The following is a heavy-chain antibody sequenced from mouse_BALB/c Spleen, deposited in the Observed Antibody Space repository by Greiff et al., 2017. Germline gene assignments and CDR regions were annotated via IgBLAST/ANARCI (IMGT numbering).Heavy chain of an antibody. Sequence: QVQLQQSGAELMKPGASVKISCKATGYTFSSYWIEWVKQRPGHGLEWIGVILPGSGSTNYNEKFKGKATFTVDTSSNTAYMQLSSLTSEDSAIYYCARAAELRYAMDYWGQGTSVTVSS. D-gene: IGHD1-1*01. J-gene: IGHJ4*01. CDR2: ILPGSGST. CDR1: GYTFSSYW. CDR3: ARAAELRYAMDY. V-gene: IGHV1-9*01.